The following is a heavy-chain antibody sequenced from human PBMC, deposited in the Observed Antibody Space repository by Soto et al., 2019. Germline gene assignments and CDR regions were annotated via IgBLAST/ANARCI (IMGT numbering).Heavy chain of an antibody. Sequence: EVQLVQSGAEVKKPGESLRISCKGSGYSFTSYWISWVRQMPGKGLEWMGRIDPSDSYTNYSPSFQGHVTISADKSISXASLQWSSLKASDTAMYYCARRPPGIAAAGTIWFDPWGQGTLVTVSS. J-gene: IGHJ5*02. CDR2: IDPSDSYT. V-gene: IGHV5-10-1*01. CDR1: GYSFTSYW. CDR3: ARRPPGIAAAGTIWFDP. D-gene: IGHD6-13*01.